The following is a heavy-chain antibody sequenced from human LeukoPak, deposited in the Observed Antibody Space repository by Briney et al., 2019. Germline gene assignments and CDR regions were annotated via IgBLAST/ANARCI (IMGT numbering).Heavy chain of an antibody. CDR2: IQQDGHQK. Sequence: GGSLRLSCTASGFTFSNYWMTWVRQAPGKGLEWVANIQQDGHQKYYVDSVMGRFSVSRDNTKNSVFLQMNSLRAEDTAVYYRARIGYSSSSLDYWGQGTLVTVSS. CDR1: GFTFSNYW. V-gene: IGHV3-7*01. CDR3: ARIGYSSSSLDY. D-gene: IGHD6-6*01. J-gene: IGHJ4*02.